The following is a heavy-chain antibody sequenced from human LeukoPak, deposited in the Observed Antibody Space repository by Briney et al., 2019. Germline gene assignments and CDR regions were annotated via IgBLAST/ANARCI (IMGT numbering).Heavy chain of an antibody. Sequence: GASVKVSCKASGYTFTSYGINWVRQATGQGLEWMGWMNPSSGNTGYAQKFQGRVTMTRNSSITTAYMELSSLRSEDTAVYYCARRHGRCSDGSCYYPDYWGQGTLVTVSS. CDR3: ARRHGRCSDGSCYYPDY. D-gene: IGHD2-15*01. V-gene: IGHV1-8*02. J-gene: IGHJ4*02. CDR1: GYTFTSYG. CDR2: MNPSSGNT.